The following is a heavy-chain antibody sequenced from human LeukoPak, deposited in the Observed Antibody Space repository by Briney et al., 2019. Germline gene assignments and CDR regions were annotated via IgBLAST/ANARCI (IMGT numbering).Heavy chain of an antibody. J-gene: IGHJ5*02. V-gene: IGHV2-5*02. Sequence: SGPTLVKPTQTLTLTCTFSGFSLSTSGVGLGWIRQPPGKALEWLALIYWDDDKRYSPSLKSRLTITKDTSKNQVVLTMTNMDPVDTATYYCAQVVWFGDHQEDWFDPWGQGTLVTVSS. CDR3: AQVVWFGDHQEDWFDP. CDR2: IYWDDDK. CDR1: GFSLSTSGVG. D-gene: IGHD3-10*01.